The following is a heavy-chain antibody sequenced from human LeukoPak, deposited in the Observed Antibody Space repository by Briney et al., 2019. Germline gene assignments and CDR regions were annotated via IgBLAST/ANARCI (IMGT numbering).Heavy chain of an antibody. V-gene: IGHV1-8*03. D-gene: IGHD4-11*01. CDR2: MNPNSGNT. J-gene: IGHJ6*03. Sequence: ASVKVSCKASGYTFTSYDINWVRQATGQGLEWMGWMNPNSGNTGYAQKFQGRVTITRNTSISTAYMELSSLRSEDTAVYYCARGLQTTLKYYYYMDVWGKGTTVTVSS. CDR1: GYTFTSYD. CDR3: ARGLQTTLKYYYYMDV.